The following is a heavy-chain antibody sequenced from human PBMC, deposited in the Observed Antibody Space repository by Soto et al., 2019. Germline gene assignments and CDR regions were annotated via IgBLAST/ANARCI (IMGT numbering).Heavy chain of an antibody. J-gene: IGHJ4*02. CDR2: INHSGST. V-gene: IGHV4-34*01. Sequence: PETLSLTCAVYGGSFSGYYWSWIRQPPGKGLEWIGEINHSGSTNYNPSLKSRVTISVDTSKNQFSLKLSSVTAADTAVYYCAATDTIAVAFDYWGQGTLVTSPQ. D-gene: IGHD6-19*01. CDR3: AATDTIAVAFDY. CDR1: GGSFSGYY.